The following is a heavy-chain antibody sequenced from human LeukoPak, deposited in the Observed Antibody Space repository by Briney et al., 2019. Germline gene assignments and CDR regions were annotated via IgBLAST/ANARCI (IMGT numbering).Heavy chain of an antibody. CDR3: ARAGSYYDSSGYYYRPRKYYFDY. V-gene: IGHV4-34*01. D-gene: IGHD3-22*01. CDR2: INHSGST. CDR1: GGSFRGYY. Sequence: SETLSLTCAVYGGSFRGYYWRWVRQPPGKGLEGGGEINHSGSTNSTPSLKRRVTISVDTSKNKFSLNLSSVTAADTAVYYCARAGSYYDSSGYYYRPRKYYFDYWAQGTLVTVSS. J-gene: IGHJ4*02.